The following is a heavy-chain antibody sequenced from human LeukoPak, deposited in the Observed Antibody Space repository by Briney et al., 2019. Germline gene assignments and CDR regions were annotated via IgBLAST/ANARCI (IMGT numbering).Heavy chain of an antibody. CDR3: ATAETEFKRLNYYDSSGYYYDFDY. J-gene: IGHJ4*02. V-gene: IGHV3-15*01. Sequence: PGGSLRLSCAASGFTFSNAWMSWVRQAPGKGLEWVGRIKSKTDGGTTDYAAPVKGRFTISRDDSKNTLYLQMNSLKTEDTAVYYCATAETEFKRLNYYDSSGYYYDFDYWGQGTLVTVSS. CDR2: IKSKTDGGTT. CDR1: GFTFSNAW. D-gene: IGHD3-22*01.